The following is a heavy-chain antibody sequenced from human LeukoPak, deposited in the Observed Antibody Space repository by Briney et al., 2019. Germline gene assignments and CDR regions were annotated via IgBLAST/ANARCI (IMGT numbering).Heavy chain of an antibody. D-gene: IGHD3-22*01. CDR2: IYYSGST. CDR1: GGSISSYY. V-gene: IGHV4-59*01. CDR3: AISYYGSSPNWFDP. J-gene: IGHJ5*02. Sequence: SETLSLTCTVSGGSISSYYWSWIRQPPGKGLEWIGYIYYSGSTNYNPTPKSRVTRSRDTSKNQFSLKLTSVTDADTAVYYCAISYYGSSPNWFDPWGQGTLVTVSS.